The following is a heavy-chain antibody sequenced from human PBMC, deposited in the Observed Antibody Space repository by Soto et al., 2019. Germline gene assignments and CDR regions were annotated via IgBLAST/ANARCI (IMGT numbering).Heavy chain of an antibody. CDR3: ARESCSSTSCYANYYYYYMDV. CDR1: GFTFSSYW. J-gene: IGHJ6*03. CDR2: IKQDGSEK. Sequence: GGSLRLSCAASGFTFSSYWMSWVRQAPGKGLEWVANIKQDGSEKYYVDSVKGRFTISRDNAKNSLYLQMNSLRAEDTAVYYCARESCSSTSCYANYYYYYMDVWGKGTTVTVSS. D-gene: IGHD2-2*01. V-gene: IGHV3-7*01.